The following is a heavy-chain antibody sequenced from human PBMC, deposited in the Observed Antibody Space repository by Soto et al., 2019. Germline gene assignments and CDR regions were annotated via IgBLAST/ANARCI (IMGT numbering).Heavy chain of an antibody. CDR1: GYTFTSYD. D-gene: IGHD2-2*01. CDR2: MNPNSGNT. J-gene: IGHJ6*02. CDR3: ASGCSSTSCYFDYYYYGMDV. V-gene: IGHV1-8*01. Sequence: QVQLVQSGAEVKKPGASVKVSCKASGYTFTSYDINWVRQATGQGLEWMGWMNPNSGNTGYAQKFQGRVTMTRNTSISTDYMELSSLRSEDTAVYYCASGCSSTSCYFDYYYYGMDVWGQGTTVTVSS.